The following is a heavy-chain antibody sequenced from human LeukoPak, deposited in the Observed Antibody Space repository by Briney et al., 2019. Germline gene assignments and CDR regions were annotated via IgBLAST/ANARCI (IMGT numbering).Heavy chain of an antibody. CDR1: GGSLSGYH. D-gene: IGHD3-10*01. CDR2: INHGGST. Sequence: SETLSLTCAVYGGSLSGYHWSWIRQPPGKGLEWIGEINHGGSTNYNPSLKSRVTISVDTSKNQFSLKLSSVTAADTAVYYCARRITMVRGVIRQNWFDPWGQGTLVTVS. CDR3: ARRITMVRGVIRQNWFDP. J-gene: IGHJ5*02. V-gene: IGHV4-34*01.